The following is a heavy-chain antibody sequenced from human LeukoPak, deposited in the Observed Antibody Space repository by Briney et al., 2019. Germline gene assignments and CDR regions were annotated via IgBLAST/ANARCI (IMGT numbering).Heavy chain of an antibody. J-gene: IGHJ4*02. CDR1: GFTFNNYR. V-gene: IGHV3-74*01. CDR2: INTDGSIT. Sequence: GGSLKLSWAASGFTFNNYRIHWARQAQGRGLVWVSRINTDGSITNYADSVKGRFTISRDNAKNTLFVQMNSLRVEDTAVYYCARSFDYWGQGTLVTVSS. CDR3: ARSFDY.